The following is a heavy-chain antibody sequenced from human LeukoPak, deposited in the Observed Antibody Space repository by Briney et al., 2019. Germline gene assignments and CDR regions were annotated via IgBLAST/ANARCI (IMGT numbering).Heavy chain of an antibody. CDR2: INPNSGAT. CDR1: GYTFTFNY. V-gene: IGHV1-2*02. CDR3: ARGLTAMVRGVNDWFDP. Sequence: ASVTVSCKASGYTFTFNYIHWVRQAPGQGLEWMGWINPNSGATNYAQKFQGRVTMTRDTSISTAYMELSRLRSDDTAVYYCARGLTAMVRGVNDWFDPWGQGTLVTVSS. J-gene: IGHJ5*02. D-gene: IGHD3-10*01.